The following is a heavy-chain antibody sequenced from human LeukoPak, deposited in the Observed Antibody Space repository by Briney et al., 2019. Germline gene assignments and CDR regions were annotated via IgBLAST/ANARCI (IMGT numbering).Heavy chain of an antibody. CDR3: ARHVVAVGFDY. CDR2: ISWNSGSI. Sequence: GGPLRLSCAASGFTFDDYAMHWVRQAPGKGLEWVSGISWNSGSIGYADSVKGRFTISRDNAKNSPYLQMNSLRAEDTAVYYCARHVVAVGFDYWGQGTLVTVSS. J-gene: IGHJ4*02. CDR1: GFTFDDYA. V-gene: IGHV3-9*01. D-gene: IGHD3-22*01.